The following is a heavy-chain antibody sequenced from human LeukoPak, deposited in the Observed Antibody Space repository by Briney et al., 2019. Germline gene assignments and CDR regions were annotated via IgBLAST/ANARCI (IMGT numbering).Heavy chain of an antibody. J-gene: IGHJ4*02. CDR3: GRETYYDFWSGYYIDY. V-gene: IGHV4-4*07. CDR1: GGAISSYH. Sequence: SQTLSLTRTVSGGAISSYHWSWIRQPARKGLEWIGRIYTSGSTNYNPSLKSRVTMSVDTSKNQFSLKLSSVTAADTAVYYCGRETYYDFWSGYYIDYWGQGTLVTVSS. CDR2: IYTSGST. D-gene: IGHD3-3*01.